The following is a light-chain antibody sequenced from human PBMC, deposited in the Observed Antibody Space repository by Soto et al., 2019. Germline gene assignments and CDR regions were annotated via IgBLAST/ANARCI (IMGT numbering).Light chain of an antibody. CDR2: EVS. V-gene: IGLV2-8*01. Sequence: QSVLTQPPSASGSPGQSVTISCTGTSSDLGDYNYVSWYQHHPGKAPKLMIYEVSKRPSGVPDRFSGSKSVNTASLTVSGLQAEDEADYYFCAYGGNNAWVFGGGTKLTVL. CDR1: SSDLGDYNY. J-gene: IGLJ3*02. CDR3: CAYGGNNAWV.